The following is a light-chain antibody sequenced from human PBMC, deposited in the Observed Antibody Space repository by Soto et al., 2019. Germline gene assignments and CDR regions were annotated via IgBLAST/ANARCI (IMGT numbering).Light chain of an antibody. CDR2: GAS. CDR1: QSVSSN. J-gene: IGKJ5*01. CDR3: QQYNNWPRV. V-gene: IGKV3-15*01. Sequence: EIVMTQSPATLSVSPGERATLSCRASQSVSSNLAWYRQKPGQAPRLLIYGASTRATGIPARFSGSGSGTEFTLTISSLQSEDFAVYYCQQYNNWPRVFGQGTRLEIK.